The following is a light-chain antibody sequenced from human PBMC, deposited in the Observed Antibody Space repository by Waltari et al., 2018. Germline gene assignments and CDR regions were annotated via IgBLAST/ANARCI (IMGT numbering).Light chain of an antibody. CDR1: SSDVGGYNY. J-gene: IGLJ1*01. V-gene: IGLV2-14*03. Sequence: QSALTQPASVSGSPGQSITISCTGTSSDVGGYNYVPWYQQHPGKAPKPMIYDVMNRPSGVSTRFSGSKSGNTASLTISGLQAEDEADYYCSSFAGSPYVFGPGTKVTVL. CDR3: SSFAGSPYV. CDR2: DVM.